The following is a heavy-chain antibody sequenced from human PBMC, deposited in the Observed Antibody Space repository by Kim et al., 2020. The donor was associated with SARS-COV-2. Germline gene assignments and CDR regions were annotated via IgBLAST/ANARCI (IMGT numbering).Heavy chain of an antibody. V-gene: IGHV4-39*01. CDR2: IYYSGSTYHSGST. CDR1: GGSISNNNYY. D-gene: IGHD3-10*01. Sequence: SETLSLTCTVSGGSISNNNYYWAWIRQPPGKGLEWIGSIYYSGSTYHSGSTYYSPSLKSRVTISVDMSKNHFSLMLSSVTAADTAVYYCARHARANYYDSGNYYNVMRFFDYWSQGTLVTVSS. CDR3: ARHARANYYDSGNYYNVMRFFDY. J-gene: IGHJ4*02.